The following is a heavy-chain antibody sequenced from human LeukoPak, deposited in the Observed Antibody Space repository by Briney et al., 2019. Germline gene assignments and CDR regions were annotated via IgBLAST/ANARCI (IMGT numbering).Heavy chain of an antibody. J-gene: IGHJ4*02. Sequence: GGSLRLSCAASGFIFSRYWMHWVRQAPGKGLVWVSRISTDGTSISYADSVKGPFTICRDNAKNTLYLQMNSLRAEDTAVYYCTTEGDGYNSYFDYWGQGTLVTVSS. D-gene: IGHD5-24*01. CDR2: ISTDGTSI. CDR3: TTEGDGYNSYFDY. CDR1: GFIFSRYW. V-gene: IGHV3-74*01.